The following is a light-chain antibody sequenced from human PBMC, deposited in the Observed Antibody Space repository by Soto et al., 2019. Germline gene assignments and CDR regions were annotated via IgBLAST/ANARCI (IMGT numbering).Light chain of an antibody. CDR2: SNN. Sequence: QPVLTQPPSASGTPGQRVTISCSGSSSNIGSNTVNWYQQLPGTAPKLLIYSNNQRPSGVPDRFSGSKSGTSASLAISGLQSEDEADYYCAAWDDSLNGVVCGGGTKLTVL. CDR3: AAWDDSLNGVV. V-gene: IGLV1-44*01. J-gene: IGLJ2*01. CDR1: SSNIGSNT.